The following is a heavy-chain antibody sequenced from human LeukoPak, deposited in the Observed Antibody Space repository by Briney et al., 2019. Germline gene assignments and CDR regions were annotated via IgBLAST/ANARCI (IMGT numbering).Heavy chain of an antibody. J-gene: IGHJ4*02. CDR3: VRHGGSYFTY. V-gene: IGHV4-59*08. CDR2: IHSSGNT. CDR1: GGSISGYY. Sequence: SETLSLTCTVSGGSISGYYWSWIRQPPGKALEWIGYIHSSGNTVYNPSLKSRVTIAVDTSKNQFSLKLSSVTAVDTAIYYCVRHGGSYFTYWGQGTLVTVSS. D-gene: IGHD1-26*01.